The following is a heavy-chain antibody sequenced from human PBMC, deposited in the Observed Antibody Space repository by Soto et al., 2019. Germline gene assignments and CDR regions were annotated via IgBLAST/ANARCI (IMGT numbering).Heavy chain of an antibody. D-gene: IGHD7-27*01. CDR1: GASIRTYS. J-gene: IGHJ3*02. CDR2: MYTNGRT. V-gene: IGHV4-4*07. CDR3: AKDQSGAADI. Sequence: SETLSLTCTVSGASIRTYSCIWIRQSAGKGLEWIGHMYTNGRTNYIPSLKSRITMSVDTSKNQFSLNLKFVTAADTAVYFCAKDQSGAADIWGQGTMVTVSS.